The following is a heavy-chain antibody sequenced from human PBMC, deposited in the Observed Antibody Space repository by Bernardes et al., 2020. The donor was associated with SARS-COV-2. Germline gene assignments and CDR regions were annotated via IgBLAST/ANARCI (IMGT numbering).Heavy chain of an antibody. CDR2: MKRTTEGGTT. V-gene: IGHV3-15*07. CDR1: GLTVSDAW. CDR3: TSEDHYGMHV. Sequence: GGSLRLSCAASGLTVSDAWINWIRQTPGKDLQWVGRMKRTTEGGTTDYAPPVKGRFSISRDESKNTMHLQMNNLKTEDTAVYYCTSEDHYGMHVWGQGTTVTVSS. J-gene: IGHJ6*02.